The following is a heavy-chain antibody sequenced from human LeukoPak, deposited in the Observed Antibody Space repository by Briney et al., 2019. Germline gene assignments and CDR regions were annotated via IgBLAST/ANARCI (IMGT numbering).Heavy chain of an antibody. D-gene: IGHD2-15*01. CDR1: GFTFSTFA. J-gene: IGHJ4*02. V-gene: IGHV3-23*01. CDR2: ISGSGGTT. Sequence: PGGSLTLSCAASGFTFSTFAMTWVRQAPGKGLEWVSAISGSGGTTYYADSVKGRFTISRDNSKNTLYLRMNSLRAEDTAVYYCAKAFLGYCSGGSCFDFDYWGQGTLVTVSS. CDR3: AKAFLGYCSGGSCFDFDY.